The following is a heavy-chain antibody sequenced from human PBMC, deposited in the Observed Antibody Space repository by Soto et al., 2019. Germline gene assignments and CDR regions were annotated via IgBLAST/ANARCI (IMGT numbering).Heavy chain of an antibody. Sequence: TGGSLRLSCAASGFTYTRYSMNWVRQAPGKGLEWVSSISSTTNYIYYGDSMKGRFTISRDNAKNSLYLEMNSLRAEDTAVYYCARESEDLTSNFDYWGQGTLVTVSS. J-gene: IGHJ4*02. V-gene: IGHV3-21*06. CDR2: ISSTTNYI. CDR3: ARESEDLTSNFDY. CDR1: GFTYTRYS.